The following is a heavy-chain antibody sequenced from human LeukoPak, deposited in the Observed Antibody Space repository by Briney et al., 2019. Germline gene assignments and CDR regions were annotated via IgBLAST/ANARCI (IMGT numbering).Heavy chain of an antibody. CDR1: GFTFNNAW. J-gene: IGHJ5*02. Sequence: PGGSLRLSCAASGFTFNNAWMNWVRQAPGKGLEWVGRIKSKTDGGTTDYAAPVKGRFTISRDDSKNTVYLQMNSLRAEDTAVYYCARGRGPYGWFDPWGQGTLVTVSS. CDR2: IKSKTDGGTT. V-gene: IGHV3-15*07. CDR3: ARGRGPYGWFDP. D-gene: IGHD3-10*01.